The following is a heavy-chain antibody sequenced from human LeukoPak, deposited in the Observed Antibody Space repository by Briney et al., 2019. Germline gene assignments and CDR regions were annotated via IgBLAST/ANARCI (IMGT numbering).Heavy chain of an antibody. Sequence: GGSRRLSCAASELTFSTYGMHWVRQAPGKGLVGVSRINSDGSSTSYADSVKGRFTISRDNAKNTLYLQMNGLRAEDTAVYYCATGQGHGMDVWGQGTTVTVSS. CDR1: ELTFSTYG. CDR3: ATGQGHGMDV. D-gene: IGHD1-14*01. CDR2: INSDGSST. J-gene: IGHJ6*02. V-gene: IGHV3-74*01.